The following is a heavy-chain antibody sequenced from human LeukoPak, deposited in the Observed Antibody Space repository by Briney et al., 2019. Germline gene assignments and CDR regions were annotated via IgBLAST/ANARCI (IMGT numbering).Heavy chain of an antibody. V-gene: IGHV3-21*01. CDR1: GFTFSSYS. J-gene: IGHJ6*02. Sequence: PGGSLRLSCAASGFTFSSYSMNWVRQAPGKGLEWVSSISSSSSYIYCADSVKGRFTISRDNAKNSLYLQMNSLRAEDTAVYYCARSNTAMAPNYYYYGMDVWGQGTTVTVSS. CDR3: ARSNTAMAPNYYYYGMDV. D-gene: IGHD5-18*01. CDR2: ISSSSSYI.